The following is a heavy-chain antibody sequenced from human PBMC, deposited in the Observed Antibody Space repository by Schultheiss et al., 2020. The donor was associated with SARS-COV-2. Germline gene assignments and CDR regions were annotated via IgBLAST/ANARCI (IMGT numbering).Heavy chain of an antibody. Sequence: GGSLRLSCAASGFTFDDYAMHWVRQAPGKGLEWVSGINWDSGSIGYADSVKGRFTISRDNAKNTLYLQMNSLRDDDTAVYYCARAGRGWLQLDFCGQGTLVTVSS. D-gene: IGHD5-24*01. J-gene: IGHJ4*02. CDR3: ARAGRGWLQLDF. CDR2: INWDSGSI. CDR1: GFTFDDYA. V-gene: IGHV3-9*01.